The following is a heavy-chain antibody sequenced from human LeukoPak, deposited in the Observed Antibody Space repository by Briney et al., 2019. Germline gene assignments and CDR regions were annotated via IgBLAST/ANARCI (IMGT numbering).Heavy chain of an antibody. CDR3: ASAIVVVPAAILFQH. D-gene: IGHD2-2*02. J-gene: IGHJ1*01. CDR2: IIPILGIA. V-gene: IGHV1-69*02. CDR1: GGTFSSYT. Sequence: SVKVSXKASGGTFSSYTISWVRQAPGQGLEWMGRIIPILGIANYAQKFQGRVTITADKSTSTAYMELSSLRSEDTAVYYCASAIVVVPAAILFQHWGQGTLVTVSS.